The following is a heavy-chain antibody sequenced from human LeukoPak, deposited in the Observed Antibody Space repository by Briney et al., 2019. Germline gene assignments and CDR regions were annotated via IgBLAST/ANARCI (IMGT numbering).Heavy chain of an antibody. CDR1: GLSLSTSGMG. D-gene: IGHD6-13*01. Sequence: SGPTLVKATQTLTLTCTFSGLSLSTSGMGVGCIRQPPGKALEWPALIYWDDDTRYSPSLKSRLTITKDTSKNQVVLTMTSMDPVDTATYYCAHSSRFDYWGQGILVTVSS. J-gene: IGHJ4*02. CDR3: AHSSRFDY. CDR2: IYWDDDT. V-gene: IGHV2-5*02.